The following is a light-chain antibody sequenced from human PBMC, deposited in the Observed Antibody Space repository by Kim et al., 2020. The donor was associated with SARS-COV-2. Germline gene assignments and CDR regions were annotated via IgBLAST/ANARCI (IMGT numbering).Light chain of an antibody. J-gene: IGLJ1*01. CDR3: AAWDDSLAGLV. CDR2: SNN. V-gene: IGLV1-44*01. CDR1: SSNIGTHI. Sequence: SCSESSSNIGTHIVGLYQQLPETAPKLLIYSNNQRPSGVPDRFSGFTSGTSASLAISGLQSEDEADYYCAAWDDSLAGLVFGTGTKVTVL.